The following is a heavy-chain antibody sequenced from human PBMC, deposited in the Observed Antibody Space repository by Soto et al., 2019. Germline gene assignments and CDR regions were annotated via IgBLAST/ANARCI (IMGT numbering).Heavy chain of an antibody. CDR2: INHSGST. Sequence: PSETLCLTCAVDDGSFSGGYWSWIRQPPGKGLEWIGEINHSGSTNYNPSLKSRVTISVDTSKNQFSLKLSSVTAADTAVYYCARFGFGERRRPAFGYWGQGTLVTVSS. D-gene: IGHD3-10*01. J-gene: IGHJ4*02. CDR3: ARFGFGERRRPAFGY. V-gene: IGHV4-34*01. CDR1: DGSFSGGY.